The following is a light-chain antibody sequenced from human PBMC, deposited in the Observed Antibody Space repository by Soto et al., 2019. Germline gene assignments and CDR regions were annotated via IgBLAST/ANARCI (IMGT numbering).Light chain of an antibody. CDR3: QAWDSSTAV. Sequence: SYELTQPPSVSVSPGQTASITCSGDKLGDKYACWYQQKPGQSPVLVIYQDSKRPSGSPERFSGSNSGNTATLTISGTQAMYEADYYCQAWDSSTAVFGGGTKLTVL. V-gene: IGLV3-1*01. CDR1: KLGDKY. J-gene: IGLJ3*02. CDR2: QDS.